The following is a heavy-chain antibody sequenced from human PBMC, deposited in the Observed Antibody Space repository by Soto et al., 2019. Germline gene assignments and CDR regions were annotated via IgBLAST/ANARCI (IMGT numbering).Heavy chain of an antibody. D-gene: IGHD2-2*01. V-gene: IGHV5-10-1*01. CDR1: GYSFTSYW. Sequence: GESLKISCKGSGYSFTSYWISWVRQMPGKGLEWMGRIDPSDSYTNYSPSFQGHVTISADKSISTAYLQWSSLKASDTAMYYCAVQVLGYCSSTSCYAPGFPDLDPWGQGTLVTVSS. J-gene: IGHJ5*02. CDR3: AVQVLGYCSSTSCYAPGFPDLDP. CDR2: IDPSDSYT.